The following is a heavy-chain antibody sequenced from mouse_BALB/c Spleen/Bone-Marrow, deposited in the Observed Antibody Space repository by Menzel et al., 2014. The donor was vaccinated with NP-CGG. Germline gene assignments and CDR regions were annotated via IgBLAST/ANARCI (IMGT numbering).Heavy chain of an antibody. CDR3: ARGEVRRGYAMDS. V-gene: IGHV3-6*02. CDR2: IGYDGTN. Sequence: VQLKQSGPGLVKPSQSLPLTCSVTGYSITSDYYWNWIRQFPGNKLEWMGYIGYDGTNNYNPSLSNRISITRDTSNNQVFLKLNSVTSEDTGTDYCARGEVRRGYAMDSWGQGTSVTVSS. J-gene: IGHJ4*01. CDR1: GYSITSDYY.